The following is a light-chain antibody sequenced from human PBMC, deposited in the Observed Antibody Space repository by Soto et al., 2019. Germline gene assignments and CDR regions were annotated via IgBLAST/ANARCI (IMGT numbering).Light chain of an antibody. Sequence: EIVLTQSPAILSLSPGERATLSCRASQSVSTYLAWYQQKPGQAPRLLIYDTSNRASGVPARFSGSGSGTDFTLTIGGLQPADFAIYYCQQSYSSPYTFGLGTKVQIK. V-gene: IGKV3-11*01. CDR1: QSVSTY. CDR3: QQSYSSPYT. J-gene: IGKJ2*01. CDR2: DTS.